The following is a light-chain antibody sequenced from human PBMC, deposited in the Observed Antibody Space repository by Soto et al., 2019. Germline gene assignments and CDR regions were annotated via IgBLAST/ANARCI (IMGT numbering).Light chain of an antibody. CDR2: GGS. CDR3: QQYNSWRSIT. Sequence: EIVMTQSPATLSVSPGERATLSCRASQTISANLGWYQQRPGQAPRLLIYGGSNRATGVPARFSGSGSGTEFPLTISSLQSEDFAVYYCQQYNSWRSITFGQGTRLEIK. CDR1: QTISAN. V-gene: IGKV3-15*01. J-gene: IGKJ5*01.